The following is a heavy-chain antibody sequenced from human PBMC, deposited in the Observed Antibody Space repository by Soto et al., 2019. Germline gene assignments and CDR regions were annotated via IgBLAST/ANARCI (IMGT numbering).Heavy chain of an antibody. J-gene: IGHJ4*02. V-gene: IGHV1-69*12. CDR3: ARADVHYFYGSGYYAY. Sequence: QVQLVQSGAEVKKPGSSVKVSCKASGGTFSSYAISWVRQAPGQGLEWMGGIIPIFGTANYAQKFQGRVTITADESTSTDYMELGSLRSEDTAVYYGARADVHYFYGSGYYAYWGQGTLVTVSS. CDR2: IIPIFGTA. D-gene: IGHD3-22*01. CDR1: GGTFSSYA.